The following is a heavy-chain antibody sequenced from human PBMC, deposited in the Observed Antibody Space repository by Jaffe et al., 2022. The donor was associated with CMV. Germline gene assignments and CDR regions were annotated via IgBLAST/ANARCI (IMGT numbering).Heavy chain of an antibody. CDR1: GFTFSNAW. J-gene: IGHJ4*02. V-gene: IGHV3-15*01. CDR2: IKSKTDGGTT. Sequence: EVQLVESGGGLVKPGGSLRLSCAASGFTFSNAWMSWVRQAPGKGLEWVGRIKSKTDGGTTDYAAPVKGRFTISRDDSKNTLYLQMNSLKTEDTAVYYCTTGVQKYYYDSSGYYYFDYWGQGTLVTVSS. D-gene: IGHD3-22*01. CDR3: TTGVQKYYYDSSGYYYFDY.